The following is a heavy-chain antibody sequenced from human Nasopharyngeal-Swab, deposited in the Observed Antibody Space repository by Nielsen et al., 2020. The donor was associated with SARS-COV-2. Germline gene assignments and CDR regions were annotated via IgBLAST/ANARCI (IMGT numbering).Heavy chain of an antibody. CDR1: GGTFSSYA. CDR3: ASLRGKVRGGARGAFDI. D-gene: IGHD3-10*01. Sequence: KISCKASGGTFSSYAISWVRQAPGQGLEWMGGIIPIFGTANYAQKFQGRVTITADKSTSTAYMELSSLRSEDTAVYYCASLRGKVRGGARGAFDIWGQGTMVTVSS. J-gene: IGHJ3*02. CDR2: IIPIFGTA. V-gene: IGHV1-69*06.